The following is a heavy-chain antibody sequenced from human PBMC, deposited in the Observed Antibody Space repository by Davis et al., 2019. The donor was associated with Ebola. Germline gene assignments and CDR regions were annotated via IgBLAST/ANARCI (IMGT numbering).Heavy chain of an antibody. CDR3: AREPMFYGMDV. CDR1: GYTFTSYA. D-gene: IGHD3-10*02. CDR2: ISAYNGNT. V-gene: IGHV1-18*01. Sequence: ASVKVSCKASGYTFTSYAMHWVRQAPGQRLEWMGWISAYNGNTNYAQKLQGRVTMTTDTSTSTAYMELRSLRSDDTAVYYCAREPMFYGMDVWGQGTTVTVSS. J-gene: IGHJ6*02.